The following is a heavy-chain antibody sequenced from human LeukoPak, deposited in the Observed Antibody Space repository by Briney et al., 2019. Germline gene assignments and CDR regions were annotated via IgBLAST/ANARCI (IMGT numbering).Heavy chain of an antibody. J-gene: IGHJ4*02. CDR3: ARGLVGSTNRNFDY. V-gene: IGHV4-4*07. Sequence: SETLSLTCTVSGGSISSYYWSWIRQPAGKGLEWIGRIYTSGSTNYNPSLKSRVTMSVDTSKNQFSLKLSSVTAADTAVYYCARGLVGSTNRNFDYWGQGTLVTVSS. CDR1: GGSISSYY. CDR2: IYTSGST. D-gene: IGHD1-1*01.